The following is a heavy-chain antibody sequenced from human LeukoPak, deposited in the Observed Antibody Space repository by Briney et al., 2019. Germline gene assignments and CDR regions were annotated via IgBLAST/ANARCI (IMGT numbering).Heavy chain of an antibody. CDR2: ISYDGSNK. Sequence: GGSLRLSCAAPGFTFSSYGMHWVRQAPGKGLEWVAVISYDGSNKYYADSVKGRFTISRDNSKNTLYLQMNSLRAEDTAVYYCAKELYRYYYYGMDVWGKGTTVTVSS. CDR1: GFTFSSYG. V-gene: IGHV3-30*18. CDR3: AKELYRYYYYGMDV. D-gene: IGHD2-2*01. J-gene: IGHJ6*04.